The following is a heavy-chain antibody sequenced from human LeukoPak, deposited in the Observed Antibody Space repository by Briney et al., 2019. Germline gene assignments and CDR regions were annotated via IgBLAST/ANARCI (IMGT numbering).Heavy chain of an antibody. CDR3: ARDATGWFSDY. CDR1: GCTFSSYG. V-gene: IGHV3-30*02. D-gene: IGHD6-19*01. Sequence: GGSLRLSCAASGCTFSSYGMHWVRQAPGKGLEWVAMIRFNGNDKFYIDSVKGRFTISRDISKNTQYLQMNSLTIEDTAVYYGARDATGWFSDYWGQGTPVTVSS. J-gene: IGHJ4*02. CDR2: IRFNGNDK.